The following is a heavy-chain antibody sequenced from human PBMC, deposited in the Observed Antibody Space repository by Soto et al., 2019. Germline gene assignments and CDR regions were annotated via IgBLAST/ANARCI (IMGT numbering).Heavy chain of an antibody. CDR2: ISTYNGNT. CDR1: GYTVTTYD. D-gene: IGHD2-8*01. V-gene: IGHV1-18*01. Sequence: QVQLVQSGAEVKKPGASVKVSCKASGYTVTTYDIRWVREAPGQGLEWMGRISTYNGNTNYPQSLQGRLTMTTDTSTTTAYMELRSLRSDDTAVYYCARDPYHVLMVNAPNLYGMDVWGQGTTVTVSS. CDR3: ARDPYHVLMVNAPNLYGMDV. J-gene: IGHJ6*02.